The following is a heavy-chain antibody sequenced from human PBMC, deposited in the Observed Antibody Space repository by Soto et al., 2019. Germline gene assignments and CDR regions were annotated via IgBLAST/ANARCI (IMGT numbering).Heavy chain of an antibody. CDR2: TIPAFGTA. CDR3: WRHDKTALPPLDT. D-gene: IGHD1-1*01. CDR1: GAGDTFSNYG. Sequence: QVHLVQSGAEVKSPGSAVKVSCTVSGAGDTFSNYGLNWMRQAPGQGLEWMGGTIPAFGTANYAQKFQGRVTITADTSTPTAYMELRSLRSDDTSVYYCWRHDKTALPPLDTWGQGTLVSVSS. V-gene: IGHV1-69*06. J-gene: IGHJ5*02.